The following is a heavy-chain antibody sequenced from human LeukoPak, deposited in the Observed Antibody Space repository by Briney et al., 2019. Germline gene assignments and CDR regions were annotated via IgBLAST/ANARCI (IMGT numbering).Heavy chain of an antibody. D-gene: IGHD2-15*01. J-gene: IGHJ5*02. CDR2: MNPNSGNT. CDR3: ARGLRSIVVVVAANWFDP. Sequence: ASVKVSCKASGYTFTSYDINWVRQATGQGLEWMGWMNPNSGNTGYAQKFQGRVTMTRNTSISTAYMELSSLRSEDTAVYYCARGLRSIVVVVAANWFDPWGQGTLVTVSP. CDR1: GYTFTSYD. V-gene: IGHV1-8*01.